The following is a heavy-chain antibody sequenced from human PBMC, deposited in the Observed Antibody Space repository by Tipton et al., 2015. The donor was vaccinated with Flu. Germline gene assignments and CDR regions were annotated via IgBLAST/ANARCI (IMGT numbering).Heavy chain of an antibody. V-gene: IGHV4-38-2*01. D-gene: IGHD3-10*01. CDR3: ATTTYYYGSGSHDY. Sequence: GLVKPSGTLSLTCAVFGYSINSGYYWGWIRQPPGKGLEWIGSISHSGSTYYNPSLKSRVTISVDTFKNQFSLKLSSVTAADTAVYYCATTTYYYGSGSHDYWGQGTLVTVSS. J-gene: IGHJ4*02. CDR2: ISHSGST. CDR1: GYSINSGYY.